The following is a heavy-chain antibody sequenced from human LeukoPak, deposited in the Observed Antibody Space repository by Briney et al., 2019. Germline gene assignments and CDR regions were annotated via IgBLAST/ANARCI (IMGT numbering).Heavy chain of an antibody. D-gene: IGHD6-25*01. CDR2: IYSGSST. Sequence: GGSLRLSCAASGFTVSSNYMSWVRQAPGKGLEWVSVIYSGSSTYYADSVKGRFTISRDNSKNTLYLQMNSLRAEDTAVYYCAREKQRYFDYWGQGTLVTVSS. J-gene: IGHJ4*02. V-gene: IGHV3-53*01. CDR1: GFTVSSNY. CDR3: AREKQRYFDY.